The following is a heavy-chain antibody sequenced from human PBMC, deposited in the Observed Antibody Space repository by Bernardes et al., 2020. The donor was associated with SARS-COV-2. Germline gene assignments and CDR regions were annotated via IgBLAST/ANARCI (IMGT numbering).Heavy chain of an antibody. CDR2: ISGGGETT. CDR3: TKLGLRLGELSTATTLCFDS. V-gene: IGHV3-23*01. Sequence: GGSLRLSCAASGFTFNSYAMSWVRQAPGKGLEWVSSISGGGETTDSSDFVKVRFSISRDNSKNTLYLQINSLRDEDTALYYCTKLGLRLGELSTATTLCFDSWGQGTLVTVSS. CDR1: GFTFNSYA. D-gene: IGHD3-16*02. J-gene: IGHJ4*02.